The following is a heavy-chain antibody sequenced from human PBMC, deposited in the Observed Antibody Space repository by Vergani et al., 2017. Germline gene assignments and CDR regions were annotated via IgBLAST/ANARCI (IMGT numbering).Heavy chain of an antibody. Sequence: EVELVQSGPEMRKPGESLKISCKRSEYSFGNYWIGWVRQMPGKGLECMGIIYPADSDTRYSLSFQGQVTISADKSISTAFLQWDSLKASDTALYYCARHTTYTDSWGQGTLVTVSS. V-gene: IGHV5-51*01. CDR1: EYSFGNYW. CDR3: ARHTTYTDS. D-gene: IGHD1-1*01. CDR2: IYPADSDT. J-gene: IGHJ4*02.